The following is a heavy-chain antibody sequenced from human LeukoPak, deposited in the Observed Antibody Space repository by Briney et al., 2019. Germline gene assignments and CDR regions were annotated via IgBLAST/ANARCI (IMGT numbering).Heavy chain of an antibody. CDR2: IYPIESKT. CDR1: GYTYNSYW. CDR3: ATRDGYNLLS. D-gene: IGHD5-24*01. V-gene: IGHV5-51*01. Sequence: GESLKISCKGSGYTYNSYWIGWVRQMPGKGLEWIGIIYPIESKTKYSQSFEGQVTISADKSINTAYLQWTRLKASDTAMYFCATRDGYNLLSWGQGTLVTVSS. J-gene: IGHJ4*02.